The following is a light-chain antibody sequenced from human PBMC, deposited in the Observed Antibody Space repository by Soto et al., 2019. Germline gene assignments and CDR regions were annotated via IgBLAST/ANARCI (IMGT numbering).Light chain of an antibody. V-gene: IGLV2-8*01. J-gene: IGLJ1*01. CDR3: SSYAVRNYFEL. CDR1: SSDVGGYNY. CDR2: EVS. Sequence: QSVLTQPPSASGSPGQSVTISCTGTSSDVGGYNYVSWYQQHPGKAPKLMIYEVSKRPSGVPDRFSGSKSGNTASLTVSGSHAEDEADALYSSYAVRNYFELFGSGTKVTIL.